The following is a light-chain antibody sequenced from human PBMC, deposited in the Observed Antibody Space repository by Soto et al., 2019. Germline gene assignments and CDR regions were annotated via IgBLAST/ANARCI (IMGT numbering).Light chain of an antibody. V-gene: IGLV2-14*01. Sequence: QSALTQPASVSGSPGQSITISCSGTSEDVGGYKYVSWYQHHPGKAPKLMIYEVSNRPSGLSNRFSGSKSGNTASLTISGLQAEYEADYYCSSYTSSSTLVFGTGTKLTVL. CDR3: SSYTSSSTLV. CDR2: EVS. J-gene: IGLJ1*01. CDR1: SEDVGGYKY.